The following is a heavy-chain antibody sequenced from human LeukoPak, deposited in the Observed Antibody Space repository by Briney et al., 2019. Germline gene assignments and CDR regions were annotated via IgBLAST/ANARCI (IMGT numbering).Heavy chain of an antibody. Sequence: PGGSLRLSCAASGFTFSSYWMSWVRQAPGKGVEWVANIKQDGSEKYYVDSVKGRFTISRDNAKNSLHLQMNSLRAEDTAVYYCARDLDCSGGSCYSGWFDPWGQGTLVTVSS. CDR3: ARDLDCSGGSCYSGWFDP. D-gene: IGHD2-15*01. CDR2: IKQDGSEK. CDR1: GFTFSSYW. J-gene: IGHJ5*02. V-gene: IGHV3-7*01.